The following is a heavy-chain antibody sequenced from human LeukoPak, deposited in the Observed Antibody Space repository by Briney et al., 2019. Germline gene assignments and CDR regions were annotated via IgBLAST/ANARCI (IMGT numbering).Heavy chain of an antibody. CDR2: ISGSGGST. J-gene: IGHJ1*01. CDR3: AKRGYVSPEEYFQH. CDR1: GFTFSSYA. D-gene: IGHD3-16*01. Sequence: GGSLRLSCAASGFTFSSYAMSWVRQAPGKGLEWVSAISGSGGSTYYVDSVKGRFTISRDNSKNTLYLQMNSLRAEDTAVYYCAKRGYVSPEEYFQHWGQGTLVTVSS. V-gene: IGHV3-23*01.